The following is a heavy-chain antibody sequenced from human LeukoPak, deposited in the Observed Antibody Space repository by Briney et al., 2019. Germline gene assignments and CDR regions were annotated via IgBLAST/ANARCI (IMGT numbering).Heavy chain of an antibody. CDR2: ISSSSSYI. CDR3: ARDPAAGRGHDFDY. J-gene: IGHJ4*02. D-gene: IGHD6-13*01. V-gene: IGHV3-21*01. Sequence: PGGSLRLSCAASGFTFSSYSMNWVRQAPGKGLEWVSSISSSSSYIYYADSVKGRFTISRDNAKNSLYLQMNSLRAEDTAVYYCARDPAAGRGHDFDYWGQGTLVTVSS. CDR1: GFTFSSYS.